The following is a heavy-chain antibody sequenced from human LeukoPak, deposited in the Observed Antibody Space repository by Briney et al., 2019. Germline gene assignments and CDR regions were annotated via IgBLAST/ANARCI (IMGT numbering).Heavy chain of an antibody. J-gene: IGHJ5*02. CDR1: GYTFTGYY. D-gene: IGHD3-22*01. CDR3: AREATNYYDSSGYYSPRWFNP. V-gene: IGHV1-2*02. Sequence: GASVKVSCKASGYTFTGYYMHWVRQAPGQGLEWMGWINPNSGDTNYAQKFQGRVTMTRDTSISTAYMELSRLRSDDTAVYYCAREATNYYDSSGYYSPRWFNPWGQGTLVTVSS. CDR2: INPNSGDT.